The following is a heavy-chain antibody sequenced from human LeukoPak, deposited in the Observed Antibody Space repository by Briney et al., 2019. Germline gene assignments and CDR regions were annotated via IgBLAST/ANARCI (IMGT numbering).Heavy chain of an antibody. CDR3: ARERSGSYRGGNFDY. CDR2: IYYSGST. CDR1: GGSISGYY. D-gene: IGHD1-26*01. V-gene: IGHV4-59*01. Sequence: TSETLSLTCTVSGGSISGYYWSWLRQPPGKELEWIGYIYYSGSTNDNPSLMSGVTISVDTSKNQFSLKLSSVTAADTAVYYCARERSGSYRGGNFDYWGQGTLVTVSS. J-gene: IGHJ4*02.